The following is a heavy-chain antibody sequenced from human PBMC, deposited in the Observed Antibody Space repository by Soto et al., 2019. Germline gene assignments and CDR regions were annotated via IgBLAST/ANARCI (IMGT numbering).Heavy chain of an antibody. D-gene: IGHD4-17*01. CDR2: IYWDDDK. CDR3: ALQTTVTQAFDK. V-gene: IGHV2-5*02. CDR1: GFSLTTSGLS. Sequence: QITLSESGPTLVTHTQTLTLTCSFSGFSLTTSGLSVAWIRQPPGKALEWLTLIYWDDDKRYSPTLKSRLTVTRDTSKNHVVLIMTNLDPVDTATYYCALQTTVTQAFDKWGNGTLVTVSA. J-gene: IGHJ4*01.